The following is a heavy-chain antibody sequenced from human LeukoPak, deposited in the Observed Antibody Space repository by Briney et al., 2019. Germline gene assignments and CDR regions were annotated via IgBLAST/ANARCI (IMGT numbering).Heavy chain of an antibody. Sequence: PSETLSLTCTVSGGSISSGGYYWSWIRQHPGKGLEWIGYIYYSGSTYYNPSLKSRVTISVDTSKNQFSLKLSSVTAADTDVYYCAMATMAPGFDYWGQGTLVTVSS. D-gene: IGHD5-24*01. CDR1: GGSISSGGYY. J-gene: IGHJ4*02. CDR3: AMATMAPGFDY. V-gene: IGHV4-31*03. CDR2: IYYSGST.